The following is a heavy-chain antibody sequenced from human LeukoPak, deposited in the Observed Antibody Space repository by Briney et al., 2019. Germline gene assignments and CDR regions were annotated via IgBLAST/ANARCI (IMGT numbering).Heavy chain of an antibody. J-gene: IGHJ6*03. D-gene: IGHD4-17*01. CDR2: INWNGGST. CDR3: ARDSEGYGDYVGYYYMDV. V-gene: IGHV3-20*04. Sequence: GGSLRLSCAASGFTFDDYGMSWVRQAPGKGLEWVSGINWNGGSTGYADSVKGRFTISRDNAKNSLYLQMNSLRAEDTALYYCARDSEGYGDYVGYYYMDVWGKGTTVTVSS. CDR1: GFTFDDYG.